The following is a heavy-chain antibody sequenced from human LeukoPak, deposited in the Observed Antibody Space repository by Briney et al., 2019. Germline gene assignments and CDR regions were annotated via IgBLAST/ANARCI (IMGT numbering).Heavy chain of an antibody. CDR1: GFTFSSYS. D-gene: IGHD6-6*01. CDR3: ASAEAARGDY. Sequence: PGGSLRLSCVASGFTFSSYSMNWVRQAPGKGLEWVSSISSSSSYIYYADSVKGRFTISRDNAKNSLYLQMNSLRAEDTAVYYCASAEAARGDYWGQGTLVTASS. J-gene: IGHJ4*02. CDR2: ISSSSSYI. V-gene: IGHV3-21*01.